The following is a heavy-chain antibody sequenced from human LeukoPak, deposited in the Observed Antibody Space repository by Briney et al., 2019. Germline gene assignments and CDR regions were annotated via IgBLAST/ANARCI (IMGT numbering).Heavy chain of an antibody. V-gene: IGHV3-23*01. CDR3: AKDLSYSSYYFDY. J-gene: IGHJ4*02. Sequence: PGGSLRLSCAASGFTFSNYAMSWVRQAPGKGLEWVSAISGSGGSTYYADSVKGRFTISRDNSKNTLYLQMNSLRAEDTAVYYCAKDLSYSSYYFDYWGQGTLVTVSS. CDR2: ISGSGGST. CDR1: GFTFSNYA. D-gene: IGHD1-26*01.